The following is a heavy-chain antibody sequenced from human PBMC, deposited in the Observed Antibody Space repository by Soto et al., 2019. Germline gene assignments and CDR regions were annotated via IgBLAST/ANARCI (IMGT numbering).Heavy chain of an antibody. CDR1: GGSISSYY. D-gene: IGHD1-26*01. J-gene: IGHJ4*02. Sequence: PSETLSLTCTVSGGSISSYYWSWIRQPPGKGLEWIAYIYYSGSTNYNPSLKSRVTISVDTSKNQLSLKLRSVTAADTAVYYCARVAGGSSHDYRGQGTPVTVSS. V-gene: IGHV4-59*01. CDR3: ARVAGGSSHDY. CDR2: IYYSGST.